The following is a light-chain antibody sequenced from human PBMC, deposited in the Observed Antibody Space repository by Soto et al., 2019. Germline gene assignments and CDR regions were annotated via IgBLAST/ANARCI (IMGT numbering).Light chain of an antibody. CDR1: KNYIGVYDF. CDR3: KSYAGSNTYV. J-gene: IGLJ1*01. V-gene: IGLV2-8*01. Sequence: QSGLTQPPSASGSPGQPVTIYFAGTKNYIGVYDFVSWYQHHPGKAPRLIIYEVVQRPSGVPDRFSGSKSGNTASLTVSGLQAADEADYFCKSYAGSNTYVFGSGTKVTVL. CDR2: EVV.